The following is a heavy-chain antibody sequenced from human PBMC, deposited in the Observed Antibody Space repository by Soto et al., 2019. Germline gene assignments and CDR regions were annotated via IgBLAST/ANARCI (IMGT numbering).Heavy chain of an antibody. J-gene: IGHJ6*02. Sequence: PGGSLRLSCAASGFTFSSYGMHWVRQAPGKRLEWVAVIWYDGSNKYYADSVKGRFTISRDNSKNTLYLQMNSLRAEDTAVYYCARAVRGRRAYYYYGMDVWGQGTTVTVYS. CDR3: ARAVRGRRAYYYYGMDV. CDR2: IWYDGSNK. CDR1: GFTFSSYG. D-gene: IGHD2-15*01. V-gene: IGHV3-33*01.